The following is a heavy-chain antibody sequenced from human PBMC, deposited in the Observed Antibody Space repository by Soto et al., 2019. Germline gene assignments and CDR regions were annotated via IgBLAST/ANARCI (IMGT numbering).Heavy chain of an antibody. D-gene: IGHD3-10*01. CDR1: GYTPTKLS. J-gene: IGHJ3*02. V-gene: IGHV1-24*01. CDR3: ATGALWFGEPTGAFDI. CDR2: FDPEDGET. Sequence: ASVKVSCKVSGYTPTKLSMHWVHQAPGKGLKGMGGFDPEDGETIYAQKFQGRVTMTEDTSTDTAYMELSSLRSEDTAVYYCATGALWFGEPTGAFDIWG.